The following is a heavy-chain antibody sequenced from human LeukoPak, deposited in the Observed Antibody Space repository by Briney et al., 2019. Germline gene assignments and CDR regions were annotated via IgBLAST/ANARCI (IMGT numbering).Heavy chain of an antibody. CDR2: MDPDSGNT. V-gene: IGHV1-8*01. D-gene: IGHD1-1*01. Sequence: ASVKVSCKASGYSFTSYDINWVRQATGQGPEGMGWMDPDSGNTGYAQKFQGRVTMTRSTSINTAYMEVSSLTFDDTAVYYCARGLRRGRSGPGYWGPGTLVTVSS. CDR1: GYSFTSYD. CDR3: ARGLRRGRSGPGY. J-gene: IGHJ4*02.